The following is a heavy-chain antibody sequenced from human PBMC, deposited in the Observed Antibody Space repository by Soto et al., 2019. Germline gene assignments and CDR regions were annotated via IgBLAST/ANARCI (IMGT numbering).Heavy chain of an antibody. D-gene: IGHD1-26*01. V-gene: IGHV1-8*01. CDR3: ARAISGSYFE. Sequence: QVQLVQSGAEVKTPGASVKVSCTASGYTFTSYDINWVRQATGQGLEWMGWLNPNSGNTGYAQKFQGRVTMTRNTSIRTADMELSILRSEDTAVSDCARAISGSYFEWGQGTMVTVSS. CDR1: GYTFTSYD. CDR2: LNPNSGNT. J-gene: IGHJ3*01.